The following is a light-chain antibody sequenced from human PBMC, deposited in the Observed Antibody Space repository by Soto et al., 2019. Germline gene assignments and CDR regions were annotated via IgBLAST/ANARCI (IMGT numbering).Light chain of an antibody. Sequence: EIVMTQSPATLSVSPGERATLSCRASQTLSNSFIAWYQHKPGQAPRLLVYDTSTRATGIPDRYSGSGSGTDFTLTISRLEPEDFAVYYCQVYGNSPPWTFGQGTKVDIK. J-gene: IGKJ1*01. CDR2: DTS. CDR3: QVYGNSPPWT. CDR1: QTLSNSF. V-gene: IGKV3-20*01.